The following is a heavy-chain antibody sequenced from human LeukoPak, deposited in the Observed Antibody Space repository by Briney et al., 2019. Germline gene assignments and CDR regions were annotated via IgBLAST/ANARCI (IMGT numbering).Heavy chain of an antibody. D-gene: IGHD6-6*01. Sequence: PSETLSLTRTVSGYSISSGYYWGWIRQPPGKGLEWIGSIYHSGSTYYNPSLKSRVTISVDTSKNQFSLKLSSVTAADTAVYYCARDPGVFFDYWGQGTLVTVSS. V-gene: IGHV4-38-2*02. CDR1: GYSISSGYY. J-gene: IGHJ4*02. CDR3: ARDPGVFFDY. CDR2: IYHSGST.